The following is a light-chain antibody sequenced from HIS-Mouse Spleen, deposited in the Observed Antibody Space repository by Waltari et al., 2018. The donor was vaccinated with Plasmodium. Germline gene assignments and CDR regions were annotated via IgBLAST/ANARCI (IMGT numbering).Light chain of an antibody. V-gene: IGKV3-15*01. Sequence: EIVMTQSPATLSVSPGERATLSCRASQSVSSNLAWYQQKPGQAPRLLIYGASTRATGIPARCSGSGSETEFTLTISRLQSEDFAVYYCQQYNNWSFTFGPGTKVDIK. J-gene: IGKJ3*01. CDR2: GAS. CDR3: QQYNNWSFT. CDR1: QSVSSN.